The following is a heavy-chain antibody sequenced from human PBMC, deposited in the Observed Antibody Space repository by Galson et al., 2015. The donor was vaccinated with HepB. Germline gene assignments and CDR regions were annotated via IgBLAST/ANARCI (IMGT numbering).Heavy chain of an antibody. CDR1: GFTFSSYG. V-gene: IGHV3-33*01. D-gene: IGHD3-22*01. J-gene: IGHJ6*02. CDR3: ARDQSVGYDSVTGMDV. CDR2: IWYDGSNK. Sequence: SLRLSCAASGFTFSSYGMHWVRQAPGKGLEWVAVIWYDGSNKYYADSVKGRFTISRDNSKNTLYLQMNSLRAEDTAVYYCARDQSVGYDSVTGMDVWGQGTTVTVSS.